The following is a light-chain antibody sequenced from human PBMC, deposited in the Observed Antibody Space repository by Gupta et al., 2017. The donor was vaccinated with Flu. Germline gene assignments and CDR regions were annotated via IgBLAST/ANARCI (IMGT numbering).Light chain of an antibody. J-gene: IGKJ4*01. CDR3: QQYYRHPPT. Sequence: NCKSSQSVLYSSNNKNYLAWYQQKPGQPPKLLIYWASTRESGVPDRFSGSGSGTDFTLTISSLQAEDVAVYYCQQYYRHPPTFGGGTKVEIK. CDR2: WAS. CDR1: QSVLYSSNNKNY. V-gene: IGKV4-1*01.